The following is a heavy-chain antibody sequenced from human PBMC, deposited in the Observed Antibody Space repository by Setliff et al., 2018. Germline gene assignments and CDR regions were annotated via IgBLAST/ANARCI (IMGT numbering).Heavy chain of an antibody. CDR1: GFTFDDYA. D-gene: IGHD3-22*01. CDR3: ARAGGLYDSSGFPRWEFDS. CDR2: ISWDGTRT. Sequence: PGGSLRLSCSTSGFTFDDYAMHWVRQAPGKGLEWVSLISWDGTRTNYAESVRGRFTVSRDNAKSTLYLQMTSLRVDDTAVYYCARAGGLYDSSGFPRWEFDSWGQGTLVTVSS. J-gene: IGHJ4*02. V-gene: IGHV3-43D*04.